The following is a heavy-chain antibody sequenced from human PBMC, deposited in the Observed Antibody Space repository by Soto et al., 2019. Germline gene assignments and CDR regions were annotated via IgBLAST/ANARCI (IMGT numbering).Heavy chain of an antibody. J-gene: IGHJ4*02. Sequence: PGGSLRLSCAASGFTFSSYWMHLVRQAPGKGLVWVSRINSDGSFTTYADSVKGRFTVSRDNAKNTLYLQMNSLTAEDTAVYYCFGSSGYYLGFPFDYWGQGTLVTV. CDR2: INSDGSFT. V-gene: IGHV3-74*01. D-gene: IGHD3-22*01. CDR1: GFTFSSYW. CDR3: FGSSGYYLGFPFDY.